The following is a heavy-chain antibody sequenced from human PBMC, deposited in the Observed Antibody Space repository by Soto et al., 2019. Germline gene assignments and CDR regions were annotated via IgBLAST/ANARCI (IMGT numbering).Heavy chain of an antibody. V-gene: IGHV4-39*01. D-gene: IGHD1-26*01. J-gene: IGHJ4*02. CDR3: ARPIHTGSYSPFVY. Sequence: QLQLQESGPGLVKPSETLSLTCTVSGASISGSTYYWGWIRQPPGKGLEWIGSIYYSGSTYYDPSLKTRVNISVDTSNNQFALKLSSVTAADTALYYCARPIHTGSYSPFVYWGQGSLVTVSS. CDR1: GASISGSTYY. CDR2: IYYSGST.